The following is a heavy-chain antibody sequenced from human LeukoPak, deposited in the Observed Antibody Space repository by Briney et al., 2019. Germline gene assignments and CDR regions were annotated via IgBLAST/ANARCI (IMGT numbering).Heavy chain of an antibody. CDR2: IYYSGST. Sequence: SETLSLTCTVSGGSISSSSYYWGWIRQPPGKGLEWTGSIYYSGSTYYNPSLKSRVTISVDTSKNQFSLKLSSVTAADTAVYYCARRLSCSSTSCYSVGAFDIWGQGTMVTVSS. D-gene: IGHD2-2*01. CDR1: GGSISSSSYY. J-gene: IGHJ3*02. V-gene: IGHV4-39*01. CDR3: ARRLSCSSTSCYSVGAFDI.